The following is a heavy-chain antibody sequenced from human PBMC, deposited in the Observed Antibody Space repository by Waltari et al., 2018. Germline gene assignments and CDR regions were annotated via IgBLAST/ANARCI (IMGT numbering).Heavy chain of an antibody. CDR1: GYTFTGYN. CDR3: LRDLYYYGSVSSDF. D-gene: IGHD3-10*01. J-gene: IGHJ4*02. CDR2: INPNSGGT. V-gene: IGHV1-2*02. Sequence: QVQLVQSGAEVKKPGASVKVSCKASGYTFTGYNMHWVRQAPGQGLEWMGWINPNSGGTNYAQNFQGRVTMTRDTSISTAFMELSGLRSDDTAVYYCLRDLYYYGSVSSDFWGQGTLVTVSS.